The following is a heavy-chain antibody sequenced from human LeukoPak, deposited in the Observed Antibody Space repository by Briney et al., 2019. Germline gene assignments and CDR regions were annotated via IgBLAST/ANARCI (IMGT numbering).Heavy chain of an antibody. CDR3: AREGNWNGGGAITYNWFDP. CDR1: GYTFTSYY. CDR2: INPSGGST. Sequence: ASVKVSCKASGYTFTSYYMHWVRQAPGQGLEWMGIINPSGGSTSDAQKFQLRVTMTRNTSTSTVYMTLSSRRSEDTAVYYCAREGNWNGGGAITYNWFDPWGQGTLVTVSS. D-gene: IGHD1-1*01. J-gene: IGHJ5*02. V-gene: IGHV1-46*01.